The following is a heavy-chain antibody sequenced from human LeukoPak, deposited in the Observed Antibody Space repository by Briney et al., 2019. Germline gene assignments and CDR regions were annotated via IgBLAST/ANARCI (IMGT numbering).Heavy chain of an antibody. Sequence: SETLSLTCTVSGGSISSYYWSWVRQPPGKGLEWIGYIYYSGSTNYNPSLKSRVPISVDTSKNQFSLKQSSVTAADTAVYYCARAGYYDSSGYGTWGQGTMVTVSS. J-gene: IGHJ3*01. D-gene: IGHD3-22*01. CDR3: ARAGYYDSSGYGT. CDR2: IYYSGST. V-gene: IGHV4-59*01. CDR1: GGSISSYY.